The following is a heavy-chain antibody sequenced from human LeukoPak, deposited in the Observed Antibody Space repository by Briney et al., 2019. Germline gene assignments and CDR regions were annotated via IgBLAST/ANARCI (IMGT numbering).Heavy chain of an antibody. V-gene: IGHV3-33*06. J-gene: IGHJ4*02. Sequence: GRSLRLSCATSGFIFCSYGMYWVRQAPGKGLEWVAVIWHDGSAEFYADSVKGRFSISRDDSKNTVYLQMNSLRAEDTALYYCAKDNRGGWSGYFDYWGQGVLVTVSS. CDR2: IWHDGSAE. D-gene: IGHD6-19*01. CDR1: GFIFCSYG. CDR3: AKDNRGGWSGYFDY.